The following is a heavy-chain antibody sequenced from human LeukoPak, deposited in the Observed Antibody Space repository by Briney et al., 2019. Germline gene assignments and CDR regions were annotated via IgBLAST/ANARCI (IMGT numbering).Heavy chain of an antibody. J-gene: IGHJ4*02. D-gene: IGHD3-9*01. CDR2: MNPNSGNT. CDR3: ARATGKDILTGRKLDN. CDR1: GYTFTSYY. Sequence: GASVKVSCKASGYTFTSYYMHWVRQAPGQGLEWMGWMNPNSGNTGYAQKFQGRVTMTRNTSISIAYMELSSLRSDDTAVYYCARATGKDILTGRKLDNWGQGTLVTVSS. V-gene: IGHV1-8*02.